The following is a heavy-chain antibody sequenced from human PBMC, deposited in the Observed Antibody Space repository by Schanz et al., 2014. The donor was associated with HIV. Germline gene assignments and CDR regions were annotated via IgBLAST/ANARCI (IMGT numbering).Heavy chain of an antibody. J-gene: IGHJ6*02. D-gene: IGHD6-13*01. CDR2: IYYSGST. CDR3: AREGMEQMVNILDV. V-gene: IGHV4-61*01. Sequence: QVQLQESGPGLVKPSETLSLTCTVSGGSVSSGSYYWSWIRQPPGKGLEWIGYIYYSGSTNYNPSLKSRVTISVDTSKNQFSLKLSSVTAADTAVYYCAREGMEQMVNILDVWGQGTRVNVSS. CDR1: GGSVSSGSYY.